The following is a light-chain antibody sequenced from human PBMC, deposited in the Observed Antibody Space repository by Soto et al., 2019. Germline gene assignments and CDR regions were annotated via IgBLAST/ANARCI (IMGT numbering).Light chain of an antibody. CDR2: EVS. CDR3: NSYTSKSTGV. J-gene: IGLJ1*01. V-gene: IGLV2-14*01. CDR1: SSDVGGYNY. Sequence: QSALTQPASVSGSPGQSITISCTGTSSDVGGYNYVSWYQQHPVKAPKLIIYEVSNRPSGVSNRFSGSKSVNTASLTISGLQAEDEADYYCNSYTSKSTGVFGTGTKVTVL.